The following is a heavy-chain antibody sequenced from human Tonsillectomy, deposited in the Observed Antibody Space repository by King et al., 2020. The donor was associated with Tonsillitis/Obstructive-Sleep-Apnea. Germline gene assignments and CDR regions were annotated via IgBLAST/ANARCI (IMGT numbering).Heavy chain of an antibody. CDR1: GFTFSSYA. J-gene: IGHJ4*01. CDR2: ISGSGGST. V-gene: IGHV3-23*04. Sequence: QLVQSGGGLVQPGGSLRLSCAASGFTFSSYAMSWVRQAPGKGLEWVSAISGSGGSTYYADSVKGRFTISRDNSKTTLYLQMNSLRAEDTAVYYCAKTPXAPWXXSTXXXKLXXYYFDXWGXGXLVTVS. CDR3: AKTPXAPWXXSTXXXKLXXYYFDX. D-gene: IGHD2-2*02.